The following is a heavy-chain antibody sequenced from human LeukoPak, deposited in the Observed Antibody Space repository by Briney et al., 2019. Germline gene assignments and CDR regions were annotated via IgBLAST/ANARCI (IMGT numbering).Heavy chain of an antibody. CDR1: GFTFSNSL. J-gene: IGHJ4*02. CDR2: IDTDGSTT. V-gene: IGHV3-74*01. CDR3: ARDRDGYNY. D-gene: IGHD5-24*01. Sequence: GGSLRLSCAASGFTFSNSLMHWVRQVPGKRLVWVARIDTDGSTTHYADSVKGRFTISRDNAKNTPYLQMNGLKAEDTAVYYCARDRDGYNYWGQGTLVTVSS.